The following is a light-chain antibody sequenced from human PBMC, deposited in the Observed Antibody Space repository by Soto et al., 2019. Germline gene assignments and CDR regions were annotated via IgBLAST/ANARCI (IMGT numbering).Light chain of an antibody. V-gene: IGKV1-33*01. J-gene: IGKJ4*01. CDR3: QQYVDLPPT. Sequence: DIQMTQSPSSLSASVGDRVTISCQASQDINNYVNWYQQKPGKAPKLLIYDASKWETGVPSRFSGSGSGTDFTFTISSLQPEDIATYYCQQYVDLPPTFGGGTKVEIK. CDR2: DAS. CDR1: QDINNY.